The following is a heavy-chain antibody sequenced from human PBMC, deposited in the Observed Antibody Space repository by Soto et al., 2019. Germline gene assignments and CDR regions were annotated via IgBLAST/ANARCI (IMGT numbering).Heavy chain of an antibody. CDR2: IIPIFGTA. D-gene: IGHD3-22*01. V-gene: IGHV1-69*13. J-gene: IGHJ5*02. CDR1: GGTFSSYA. Sequence: SVKVSCKASGGTFSSYAISWVRQAPGQGLEWMGGIIPIFGTANYAQKFQGRVTITADESTSTAYMELSSLRSEDTAVYYCARESYYYDSSGYNNWFDPWGQGTLVTVSS. CDR3: ARESYYYDSSGYNNWFDP.